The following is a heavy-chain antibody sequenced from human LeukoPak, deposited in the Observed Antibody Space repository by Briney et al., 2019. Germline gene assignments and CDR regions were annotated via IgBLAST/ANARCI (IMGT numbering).Heavy chain of an antibody. CDR3: TRDQALSDTGPPFTD. J-gene: IGHJ4*02. CDR1: GFTFSSYW. CDR2: IVMDGTRT. V-gene: IGHV3-74*01. D-gene: IGHD2/OR15-2a*01. Sequence: PGGSLRLSCAASGFTFSSYWMHWVRQTPGKGLQWVSRIVMDGTRTTYADSVRGRFTISRDNAKNTLYLQMTSLTVEDTAVYFCTRDQALSDTGPPFTDWGQGTLVTVSS.